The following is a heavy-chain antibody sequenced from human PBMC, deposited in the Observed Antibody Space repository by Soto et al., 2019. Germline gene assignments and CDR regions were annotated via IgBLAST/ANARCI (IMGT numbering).Heavy chain of an antibody. D-gene: IGHD1-26*01. V-gene: IGHV1-18*01. J-gene: IGHJ4*02. CDR1: GYTFTSYG. CDR2: ISAYNGNT. CDR3: ARDRGSYALDY. Sequence: QVQLVQSGAEVKKPGASVKVSCKASGYTFTSYGFIWVRQAPGQGLEWMGWISAYNGNTNYAQKVQGRVTMTTDTSPTTAYVELRSLRSDDTAVYYCARDRGSYALDYWGQGTLVTVSS.